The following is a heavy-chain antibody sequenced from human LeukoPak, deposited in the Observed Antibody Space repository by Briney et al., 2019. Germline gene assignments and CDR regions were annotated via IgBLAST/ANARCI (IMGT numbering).Heavy chain of an antibody. V-gene: IGHV3-23*01. D-gene: IGHD6-13*01. CDR1: GFSFRSYG. CDR3: AKGHGSSWAFFDY. CDR2: FSGSGFST. J-gene: IGHJ4*02. Sequence: GGTLRLSCAASGFSFRSYGMSWVRQAPGEGLEWVSAFSGSGFSTYYADSVKGRFTISRDSSKNTLYLQMSSLRVEDTAVYYCAKGHGSSWAFFDYWGQGALVTVSS.